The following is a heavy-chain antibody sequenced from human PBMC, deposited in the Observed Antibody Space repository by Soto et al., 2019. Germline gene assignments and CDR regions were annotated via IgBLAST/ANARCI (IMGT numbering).Heavy chain of an antibody. J-gene: IGHJ3*02. V-gene: IGHV4-59*01. Sequence: PSETLSLTCSVSGGSIRSYYWIWIRQPPGKGLEWIGYIYSSGTTNYNPSLQSRVTISGDTSKKQVYLNLRSVTAADTAVDYWARSADTISGTLIWGEVIDIWGQGTRVKVSS. CDR2: IYSSGTT. CDR1: GGSIRSYY. CDR3: ARSADTISGTLIWGEVIDI. D-gene: IGHD3-3*01.